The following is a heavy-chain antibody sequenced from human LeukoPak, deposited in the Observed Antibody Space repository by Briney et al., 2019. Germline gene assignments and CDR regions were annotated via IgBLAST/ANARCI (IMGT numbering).Heavy chain of an antibody. CDR2: TYYRSKWYN. Sequence: SQTLSLTCAISGDSVSSNSAAWNWIRQPPSRGLEWLGRTYYRSKWYNDYAVSVKSRITINPDTSKDQFSLQLNSVTPEDTAVYYCAKTLNYYHYYMDVWGKGTTVTVSS. J-gene: IGHJ6*03. CDR1: GDSVSSNSAA. CDR3: AKTLNYYHYYMDV. V-gene: IGHV6-1*01.